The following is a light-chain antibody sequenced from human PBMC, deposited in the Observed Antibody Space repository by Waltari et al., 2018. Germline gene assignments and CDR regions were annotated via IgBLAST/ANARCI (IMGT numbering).Light chain of an antibody. CDR2: GAS. Sequence: EIVMTQSPATLSVSPGGRATLSCRASQSVGSNLAWYQQKPGQAPRLLIYGASTRATGIPARFSGSGSGTEFTLTISSLQSEDFAVYYCQQYNNWPQTFGQGTKVEIK. CDR1: QSVGSN. CDR3: QQYNNWPQT. V-gene: IGKV3-15*01. J-gene: IGKJ1*01.